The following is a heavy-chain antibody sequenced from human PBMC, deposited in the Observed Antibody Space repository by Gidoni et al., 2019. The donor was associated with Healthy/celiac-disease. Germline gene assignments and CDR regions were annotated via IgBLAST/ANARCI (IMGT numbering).Heavy chain of an antibody. CDR3: HFWQGGNHDEGYYFDY. D-gene: IGHD3-3*02. J-gene: IGHJ4*02. CDR1: GFTFSSYA. CDR2: ISSNGGST. Sequence: EVQLVESGGGLVQPGGSLRLSCAASGFTFSSYAMHWVRQAPGKGLEYVSAISSNGGSTYYANSVKGRFTISRDNSKNTLYLQMGSLRAEDMAVYYCHFWQGGNHDEGYYFDYWGQGTLVTVSS. V-gene: IGHV3-64*01.